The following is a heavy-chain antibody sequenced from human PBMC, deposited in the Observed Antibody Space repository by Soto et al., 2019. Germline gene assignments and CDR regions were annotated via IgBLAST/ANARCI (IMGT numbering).Heavy chain of an antibody. CDR3: ARDPRIDYYDSSGSFDY. J-gene: IGHJ4*02. CDR2: ISAYNGNT. V-gene: IGHV1-18*01. Sequence: ASVKVSCKSSGYTFTSYCISWGRRAPGQGLEWMGWISAYNGNTNYAQKLQGRVTMTTDTSTSTAYMELRSLRSDDTAVYYCARDPRIDYYDSSGSFDYWGQGTLVTVSS. CDR1: GYTFTSYC. D-gene: IGHD3-22*01.